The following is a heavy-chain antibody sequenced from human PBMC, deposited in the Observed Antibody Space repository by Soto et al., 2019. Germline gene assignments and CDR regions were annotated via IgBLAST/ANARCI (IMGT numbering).Heavy chain of an antibody. D-gene: IGHD3-9*01. CDR1: GGSISSYY. V-gene: IGHV4-59*01. Sequence: SETLSLTCTVSGGSISSYYWSWLRQPPGKGLEWIGYIYYSGSTNYNPSLKSRVTISVDTSKNQFSLKLSSVTAADTAVYYCARDVLRYFDSPTGFDPWGQGTLVTVS. CDR3: ARDVLRYFDSPTGFDP. CDR2: IYYSGST. J-gene: IGHJ5*02.